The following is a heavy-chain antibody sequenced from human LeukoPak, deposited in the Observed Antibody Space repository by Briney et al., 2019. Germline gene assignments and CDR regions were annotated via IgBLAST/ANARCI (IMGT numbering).Heavy chain of an antibody. CDR3: ARVDGDHGVR. CDR2: IYYSGST. CDR1: GGSIGSSSYY. D-gene: IGHD4-17*01. Sequence: SETLSLTCTVSGGSIGSSSYYWGWIRQPPGKGLEWIGSIYYSGSTYYNPSLKSRVTISVDTSKNQFSLKLSSVTAADTAVYYCARVDGDHGVRWGQGTLVTVSS. J-gene: IGHJ4*02. V-gene: IGHV4-39*07.